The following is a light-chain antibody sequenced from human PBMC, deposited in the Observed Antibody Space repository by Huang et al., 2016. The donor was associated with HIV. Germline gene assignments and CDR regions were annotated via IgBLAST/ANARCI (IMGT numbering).Light chain of an antibody. V-gene: IGKV2-30*01. Sequence: DVVMTQSPLSLPVTLGQPASISCRASESLVYSDGTTYLNWFQQRPGQSPRRLIYKVSNRDAGVPDRVSGSGSGTNFTLKISRVEAEDVGIDYCRQGSNWPPTFGPGTKVDFK. CDR3: RQGSNWPPT. J-gene: IGKJ3*01. CDR2: KVS. CDR1: ESLVYSDGTTY.